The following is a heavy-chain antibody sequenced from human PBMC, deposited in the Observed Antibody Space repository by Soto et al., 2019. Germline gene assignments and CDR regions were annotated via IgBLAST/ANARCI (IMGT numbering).Heavy chain of an antibody. Sequence: SETLSLTCYMSGDSYSISTYSWSWIRQPPGKALQWIGFIYQSGVTSYNPSLASRVSISLDRSNNQCSLKLNSVTAADTAVYFCAGMPYTSGLRFDPWGPGTLVTVSS. CDR2: IYQSGVT. J-gene: IGHJ5*02. CDR3: AGMPYTSGLRFDP. V-gene: IGHV4-30-2*01. CDR1: GDSYSISTYS. D-gene: IGHD6-19*01.